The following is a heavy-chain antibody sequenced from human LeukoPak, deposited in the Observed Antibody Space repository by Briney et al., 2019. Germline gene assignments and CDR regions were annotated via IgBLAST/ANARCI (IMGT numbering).Heavy chain of an antibody. CDR3: ARENREGNWFDP. Sequence: ASVKVSCKASGYTFTSYGISWVRQAPGPGLEWMGWISAYNGNTNYAQKLQGRVTMTTDTSTSTAYMELRSLRSDDTAVYYGARENREGNWFDPWGQGTLVTVSS. V-gene: IGHV1-18*01. CDR2: ISAYNGNT. D-gene: IGHD1-26*01. J-gene: IGHJ5*02. CDR1: GYTFTSYG.